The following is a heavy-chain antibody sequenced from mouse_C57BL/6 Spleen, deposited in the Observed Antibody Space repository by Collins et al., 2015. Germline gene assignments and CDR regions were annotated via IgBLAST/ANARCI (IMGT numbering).Heavy chain of an antibody. V-gene: IGHV2-2*01. J-gene: IGHJ3*01. CDR1: GFSLTSSG. CDR3: ARKGHYDYSWFAY. CDR2: MECGST. Sequence: QVQLKQSGPGLVQPSQSLSITCTVSGFSLTSSGVHWVRQSPGKGSGVAGSDMECGSTDYNAAFISRLNISKDNSKSQVFFKMNSLQADDTAIYYCARKGHYDYSWFAYWGQGTLVTVSA. D-gene: IGHD2-4*01.